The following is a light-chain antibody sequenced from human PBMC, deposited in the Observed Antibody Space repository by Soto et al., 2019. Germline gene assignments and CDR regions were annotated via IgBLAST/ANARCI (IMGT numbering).Light chain of an antibody. CDR1: QSITSSY. V-gene: IGKV3-20*01. CDR2: HTS. Sequence: EIVLTQSPGTLSLSPGERATLSCRASQSITSSYLAWYQEKPRQAPRLLIYHTSTRATSNPDRFSGSGSGTDFTLIINRLEPEDFAVYYCQQYDTFPYTFGQGTKLEI. CDR3: QQYDTFPYT. J-gene: IGKJ2*01.